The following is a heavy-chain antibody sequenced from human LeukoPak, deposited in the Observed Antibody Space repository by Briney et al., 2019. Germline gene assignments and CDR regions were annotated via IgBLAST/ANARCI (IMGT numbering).Heavy chain of an antibody. D-gene: IGHD3-3*01. CDR2: INPSGGST. CDR1: GYTFTGYY. V-gene: IGHV1-46*01. J-gene: IGHJ4*02. Sequence: ASVKVSCKASGYTFTGYYMHWVRQAPGQGLEWMGWINPSGGSTSYAQKFQGRVTMTRDTSTSTVYMELSSLRSEDTAVYYCARAVGYPDSIFGVVMGYWGQGTLVTVSS. CDR3: ARAVGYPDSIFGVVMGY.